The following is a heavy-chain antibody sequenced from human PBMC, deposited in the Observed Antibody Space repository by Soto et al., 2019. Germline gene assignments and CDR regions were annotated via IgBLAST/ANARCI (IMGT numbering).Heavy chain of an antibody. V-gene: IGHV3-11*06. CDR1: GFNFNDYY. CDR3: ARGSSTVRGVTIMVTNFDY. CDR2: ISSSSSDT. D-gene: IGHD3-10*01. J-gene: IGHJ4*02. Sequence: QVHLVESGGGLVKPGGSLRISCAGSGFNFNDYYMNWIRQTPGKGLEWISYISSSSSDTKYADSVKGRFTISRDNANTSLYLQMHSLRAEDTAVYFCARGSSTVRGVTIMVTNFDYWGQGTLVTVSS.